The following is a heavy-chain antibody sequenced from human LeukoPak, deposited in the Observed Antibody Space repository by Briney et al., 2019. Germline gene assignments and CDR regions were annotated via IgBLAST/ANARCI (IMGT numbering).Heavy chain of an antibody. CDR2: ISRSGRNI. Sequence: GGSLRLFCSGAGFDFSDYTMNWVRQSPERGLGWVSSISRSGRNIYYADSVKGRFTMSRDNAKNSFYLQMNGLRGDDTAVYYCASRVAATTWDYWGQGTLVTVST. V-gene: IGHV3-21*01. D-gene: IGHD1-26*01. CDR3: ASRVAATTWDY. J-gene: IGHJ4*02. CDR1: GFDFSDYT.